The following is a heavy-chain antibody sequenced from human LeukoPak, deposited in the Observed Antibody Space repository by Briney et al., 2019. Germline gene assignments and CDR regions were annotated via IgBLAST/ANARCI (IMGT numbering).Heavy chain of an antibody. V-gene: IGHV1-18*01. CDR2: ISAYNGNT. CDR1: GYTFTSYG. Sequence: ASVKVSCKASGYTFTSYGISWVRQAPGQGLEWMGWISAYNGNTNYAQKLQGRDTIPTDTSPSTVYIEQRTLRSDDTAVYYCARDGRFYISGWKPFDDWGQGTLVTVSS. J-gene: IGHJ4*02. CDR3: ARDGRFYISGWKPFDD. D-gene: IGHD6-19*01.